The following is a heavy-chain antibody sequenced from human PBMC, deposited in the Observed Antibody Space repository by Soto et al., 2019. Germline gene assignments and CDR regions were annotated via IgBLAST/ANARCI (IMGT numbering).Heavy chain of an antibody. J-gene: IGHJ6*02. CDR2: ISYDGSNK. D-gene: IGHD5-12*01. CDR1: GFTFSSYG. V-gene: IGHV3-30*18. CDR3: AKEREEMATQYGMDV. Sequence: PGGSLRLSCAASGFTFSSYGMHWVRQAPGKGLEWVAVISYDGSNKYYADSVKGRFTISRDNSKNTLYLQMNSLRAEDTAVYYCAKEREEMATQYGMDVWGQGTTVTVSS.